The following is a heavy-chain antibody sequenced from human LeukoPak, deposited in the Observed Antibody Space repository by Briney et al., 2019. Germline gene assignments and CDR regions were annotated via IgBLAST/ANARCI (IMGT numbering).Heavy chain of an antibody. CDR2: IQREGSEE. D-gene: IGHD6-6*01. CDR3: QELLYSSSSGG. V-gene: IGHV3-7*03. CDR1: GFTFSTYW. J-gene: IGHJ4*02. Sequence: PGGSLRLSCAASGFTFSTYWMSWVRQAPGRGLEWVASIQREGSEEHYVDSVKGRFTISRDNAKNSLYLQMNSLRAEGTAVYYCQELLYSSSSGGWGQGTLVTVSS.